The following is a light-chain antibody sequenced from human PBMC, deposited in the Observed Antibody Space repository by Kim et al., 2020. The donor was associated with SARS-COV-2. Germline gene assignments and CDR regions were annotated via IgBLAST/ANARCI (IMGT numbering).Light chain of an antibody. V-gene: IGLV3-1*01. CDR2: QDS. Sequence: SVSPGETASITCSGDKLGDKYACWYQQKPGQSPVLVIYQDSKRPSGIPERFSGSNSGNTATLTISGTQAMDEADYYCQAWDSSTGVFGTGTKVTVL. CDR1: KLGDKY. CDR3: QAWDSSTGV. J-gene: IGLJ1*01.